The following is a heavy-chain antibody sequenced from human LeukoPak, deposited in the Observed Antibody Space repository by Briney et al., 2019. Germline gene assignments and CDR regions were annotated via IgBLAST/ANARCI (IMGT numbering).Heavy chain of an antibody. CDR3: ERGPTVTTDY. CDR2: IYYSGSS. Sequence: PETLSLTCTVSGGSISSSSHYWGWFRQPPGKGLEWIGYIYYSGSSFCNPSLKRRVTMSVDTPKNQFSLRLNSVTAADTAVYYCERGPTVTTDYWGQGNLVTVSS. J-gene: IGHJ4*02. CDR1: GGSISSSSHY. D-gene: IGHD4-17*01. V-gene: IGHV4-39*01.